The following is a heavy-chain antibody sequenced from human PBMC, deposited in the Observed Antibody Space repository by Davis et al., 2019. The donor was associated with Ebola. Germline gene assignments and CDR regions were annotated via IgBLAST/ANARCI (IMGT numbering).Heavy chain of an antibody. J-gene: IGHJ4*02. CDR1: GYSFTSYW. CDR3: MIGYCSSTSCYTSFDY. V-gene: IGHV5-10-1*01. Sequence: GESLKISCKGSGYSFTSYWISWVRQMPGKGLEWMGRIDPSDSYTNYSPSFQGHVTISADKSISTAYLQWSSLKASDTAMYYCMIGYCSSTSCYTSFDYWGQGTLVTVSS. CDR2: IDPSDSYT. D-gene: IGHD2-2*02.